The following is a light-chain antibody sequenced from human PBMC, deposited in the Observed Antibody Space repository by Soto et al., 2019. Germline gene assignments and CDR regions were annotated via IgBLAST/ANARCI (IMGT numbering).Light chain of an antibody. V-gene: IGLV2-14*01. CDR1: SSDVGGYNY. CDR2: EVS. J-gene: IGLJ3*02. Sequence: QSALTQPASVSGSPGQSITISCTGTSSDVGGYNYVSWYQQHPGKAPKLIIYEVSHRPSGVSNRFSGSKSGNTASLTISGLQAEDEADLYCSSYTSSGTWVFGGGTKLTVL. CDR3: SSYTSSGTWV.